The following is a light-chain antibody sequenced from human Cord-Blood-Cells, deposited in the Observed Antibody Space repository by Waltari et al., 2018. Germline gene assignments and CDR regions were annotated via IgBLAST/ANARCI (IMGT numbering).Light chain of an antibody. J-gene: IGKJ2*03. CDR2: AAS. CDR1: QGISSY. Sequence: DIQLNQSPSFLSASVGDRVTITCRDSQGISSYLAWYQQKPGKAPKLLIYAASTLQSGVPSRFSGSGSGTEFTLTISSLQPEDFATYYCQQLNSYPPFSFGQGTKLEIK. V-gene: IGKV1-9*01. CDR3: QQLNSYPPFS.